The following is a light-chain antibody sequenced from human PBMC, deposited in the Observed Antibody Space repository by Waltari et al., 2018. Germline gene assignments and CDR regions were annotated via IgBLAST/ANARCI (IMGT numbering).Light chain of an antibody. CDR2: KDN. CDR3: YSATDNNVV. Sequence: SYELTQPSSVSVSPGQTATITCSGDILAKKFARWFQQKPGQAPVVVIYKDNERPSGTTVTLTISGAQVEDEADYHCYSATDNNVVFGGGTKLTVL. J-gene: IGLJ2*01. CDR1: ILAKKF. V-gene: IGLV3-27*01.